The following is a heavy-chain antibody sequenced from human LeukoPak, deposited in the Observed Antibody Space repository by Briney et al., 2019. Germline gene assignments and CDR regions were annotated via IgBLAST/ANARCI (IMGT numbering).Heavy chain of an antibody. Sequence: KPSETLSLTCGVHGWSFSFYYWTWIRQPPGKGLEWIGEIDHSGTSNYNPSLKSRVTISIDTSENQFSLKLTSLTAADTALYYCARALRDWRSGSYSHYFDFWGQGDLVTVSS. CDR3: ARALRDWRSGSYSHYFDF. D-gene: IGHD6-19*01. CDR2: IDHSGTS. V-gene: IGHV4-34*01. J-gene: IGHJ4*02. CDR1: GWSFSFYY.